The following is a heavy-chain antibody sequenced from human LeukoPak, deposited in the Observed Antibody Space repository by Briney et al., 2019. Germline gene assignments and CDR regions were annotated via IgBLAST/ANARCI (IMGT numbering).Heavy chain of an antibody. Sequence: SQTLSPTCTLSGGTATSSTYFWGWIRQPPGKGLEWIGSISYSGTTYYNPSLKRRVSMSVHTSKNPFSLKLSPVTAADTAVYYCARDGFYYYYYMDVWGQGTTVTVSS. CDR2: ISYSGTT. CDR1: GGTATSSTYF. D-gene: IGHD1-14*01. J-gene: IGHJ6*03. V-gene: IGHV4-39*07. CDR3: ARDGFYYYYYMDV.